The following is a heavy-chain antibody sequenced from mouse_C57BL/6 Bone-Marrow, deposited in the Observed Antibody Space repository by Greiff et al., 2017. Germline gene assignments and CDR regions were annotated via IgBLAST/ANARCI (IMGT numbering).Heavy chain of an antibody. Sequence: VQLQQPGAELVRPGSSVKLSCKASGYTFTSYWMHWVKQRPIQGLEWIGNIDPSDSETHYNQKFKDKATLTVDKASSTAYMQLSSLTSEDSAVYYGARAQDQSATVEAEGWYFDVWGTGTTVTVSS. CDR3: ARAQDQSATVEAEGWYFDV. J-gene: IGHJ1*03. D-gene: IGHD1-1*01. V-gene: IGHV1-52*01. CDR1: GYTFTSYW. CDR2: IDPSDSET.